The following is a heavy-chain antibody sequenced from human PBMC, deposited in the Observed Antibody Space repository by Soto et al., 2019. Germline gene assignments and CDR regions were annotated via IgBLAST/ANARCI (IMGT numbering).Heavy chain of an antibody. V-gene: IGHV3-74*01. D-gene: IGHD1-26*01. J-gene: IGHJ4*02. CDR2: INSDGSTT. CDR3: AYFYSGSYSTY. CDR1: GFTLNYYW. Sequence: EVQLVESGGGLVQPGGSLRLSCTASGFTLNYYWMHWVRQAPGKGLVWVSRINSDGSTTNYADSVKGRFTISRDNAKNTLYLEMNSLRAEDTAVYYCAYFYSGSYSTYWGQGTLVTVSS.